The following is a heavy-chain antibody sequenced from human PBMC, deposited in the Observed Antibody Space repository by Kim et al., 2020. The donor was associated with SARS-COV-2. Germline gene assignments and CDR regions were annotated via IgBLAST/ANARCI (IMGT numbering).Heavy chain of an antibody. D-gene: IGHD3-22*01. Sequence: GGSLRLSCAASGFTFSRYWMHWVRQPPGKGLVWVSRIYSNGSGTSYADSVKGRFTISRDNAKNTLYLQMNSLRAEDTALYYCARRAVDSSGTYYFDYWR. V-gene: IGHV3-74*01. J-gene: IGHJ4*01. CDR1: GFTFSRYW. CDR2: IYSNGSGT. CDR3: ARRAVDSSGTYYFDY.